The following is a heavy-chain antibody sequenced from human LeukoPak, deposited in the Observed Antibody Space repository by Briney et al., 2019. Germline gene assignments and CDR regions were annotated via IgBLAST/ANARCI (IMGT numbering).Heavy chain of an antibody. CDR3: ARARGTGPYFDY. CDR2: ISSGGDT. CDR1: GFTFSTYA. D-gene: IGHD5-24*01. V-gene: IGHV3-69-1*02. J-gene: IGHJ4*02. Sequence: GGSLRLSCAASGFTFSTYAMSWVRQAPGKGLEWISIISSGGDTYYADSVKGRFTISRDNAKNSLYLQMNSLRAEDTAVYYCARARGTGPYFDYWGQGTLVTVSS.